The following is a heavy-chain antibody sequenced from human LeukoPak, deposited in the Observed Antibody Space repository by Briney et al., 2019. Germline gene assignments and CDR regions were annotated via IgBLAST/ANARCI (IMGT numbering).Heavy chain of an antibody. CDR1: GFTFSSYV. J-gene: IGHJ4*02. Sequence: PGGSLRLSCAASGFTFSSYVMSWVRQAPGKGLEWVSTISGSGGSTYYADSVKGRFTISRDNSKNTLYLQMNSLRAEDTAVYYCAKHSAQRSVDIVATMGVWGQGTLVTVSS. CDR2: ISGSGGST. V-gene: IGHV3-23*01. D-gene: IGHD5-12*01. CDR3: AKHSAQRSVDIVATMGV.